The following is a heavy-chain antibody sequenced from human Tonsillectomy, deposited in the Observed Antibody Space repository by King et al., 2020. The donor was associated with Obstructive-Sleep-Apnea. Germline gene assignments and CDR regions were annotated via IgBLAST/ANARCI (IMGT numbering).Heavy chain of an antibody. V-gene: IGHV4-59*08. CDR2: VYYSGIT. Sequence: QLQESGPGLVKTSETLSLTCTVSGDSLNSYAWSWIRQPPGKGLEWIGYVYYSGITNYNPSHKSRVTVSIDTSKNQFSLKGKYVTAADTAFYYCARLRGQRSAIHDYWGQGTLVTVSS. CDR3: ARLRGQRSAIHDY. CDR1: GDSLNSYA. J-gene: IGHJ4*02.